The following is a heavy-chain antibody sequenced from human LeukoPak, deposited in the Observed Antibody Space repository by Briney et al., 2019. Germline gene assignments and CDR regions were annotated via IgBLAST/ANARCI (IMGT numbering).Heavy chain of an antibody. J-gene: IGHJ4*02. CDR2: INSDGSST. Sequence: PGGSLRLSCAASGFTFDKAWMHWVRQAPGKGLVWVSRINSDGSSTSYADSVKGRFTISRDNAKNTLYLQMNSLRAEDTAVYYCARVGYSYGQAIDYWGQGTLVTVSS. D-gene: IGHD5-18*01. CDR3: ARVGYSYGQAIDY. V-gene: IGHV3-74*01. CDR1: GFTFDKAW.